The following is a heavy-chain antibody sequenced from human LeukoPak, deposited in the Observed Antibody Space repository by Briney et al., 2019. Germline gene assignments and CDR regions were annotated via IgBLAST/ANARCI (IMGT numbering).Heavy chain of an antibody. CDR2: INDRGNT. Sequence: KPSETLSVTCTVSGGSFIDYCGNWIRQVPGKGLEWIGEINDRGNTNYNASLKSRVTMSVDPSKSQFSLKLSSVTAADTAVYYCARGTGTLTTSDYFVSWGQGTLVTVSS. CDR1: GGSFIDYC. V-gene: IGHV4-34*01. D-gene: IGHD1/OR15-1a*01. J-gene: IGHJ4*02. CDR3: ARGTGTLTTSDYFVS.